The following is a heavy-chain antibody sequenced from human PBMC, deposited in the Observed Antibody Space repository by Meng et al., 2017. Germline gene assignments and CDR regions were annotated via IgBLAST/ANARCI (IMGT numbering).Heavy chain of an antibody. V-gene: IGHV3-33*01. CDR2: IWYDGSNK. CDR1: GFTFSSYG. J-gene: IGHJ3*02. CDR3: ARAYSSGWYFSCAFAI. D-gene: IGHD6-19*01. Sequence: GESLKISCAASGFTFSSYGMHWVRQAPGKGLEWVAVIWYDGSNKYYADSVKGRFTISRDNSKNTLYLQMNSLRAEDTAVYYCARAYSSGWYFSCAFAIWGQGKMVT.